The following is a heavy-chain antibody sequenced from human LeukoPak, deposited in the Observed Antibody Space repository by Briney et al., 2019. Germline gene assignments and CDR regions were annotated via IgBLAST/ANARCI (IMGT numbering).Heavy chain of an antibody. D-gene: IGHD5-12*01. CDR1: GYTFTSYY. V-gene: IGHV1-46*01. J-gene: IGHJ4*02. CDR2: INPSGGST. Sequence: GASVKVSCKASGYTFTSYYMHWVRQAPGQGLEWMGIINPSGGSTSYAQKFQGRVTMTRDTSTSTVYMELSSLRSEDTAVYYCARGGHGYSDYDLGYFDYWGQGTLVTVSS. CDR3: ARGGHGYSDYDLGYFDY.